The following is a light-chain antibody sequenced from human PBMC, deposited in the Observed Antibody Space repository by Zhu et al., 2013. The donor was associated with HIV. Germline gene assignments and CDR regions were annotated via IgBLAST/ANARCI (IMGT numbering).Light chain of an antibody. CDR1: QTVSSE. CDR2: QAS. Sequence: EELMTQSPATLSVSPGDRVTLSCRASQTVSSEVTWYQQKPGQAPRLLIYQASTRATGIPARFSGSGSGTDFTLTISSLQSEDVAVYYCQLYTRRPPTYSFGQGTKVEI. J-gene: IGKJ2*03. CDR3: QLYTRRPPTYS. V-gene: IGKV3-15*01.